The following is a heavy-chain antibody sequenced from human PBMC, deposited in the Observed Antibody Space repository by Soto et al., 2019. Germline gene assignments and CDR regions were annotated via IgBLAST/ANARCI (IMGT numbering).Heavy chain of an antibody. J-gene: IGHJ5*02. V-gene: IGHV4-34*01. CDR1: GGSFSGYY. Sequence: SETLSLTCAVYGGSFSGYYWSWIRQPPGKGLEWIGEINHSGSTNYNPSLKSRVTISVDTSKNQFSLKLSSVTAADTAVYYCARTMVRGRSSNWFDPWGQGTLVTVSS. CDR3: ARTMVRGRSSNWFDP. CDR2: INHSGST. D-gene: IGHD3-10*01.